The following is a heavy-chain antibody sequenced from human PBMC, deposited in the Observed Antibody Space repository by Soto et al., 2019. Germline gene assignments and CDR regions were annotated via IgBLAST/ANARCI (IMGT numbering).Heavy chain of an antibody. V-gene: IGHV3-23*01. CDR2: ISGSGGST. Sequence: GESLKISCAASGFTFSSYAMSWVRQAPGKGLEWVSAISGSGGSTYYADSVKGRFTISRDNSKNTLYLQMNSLRAEDTAVYYCAKHAPLGLIAAAGTYYYYYGMDVWGQGTTVTVSS. D-gene: IGHD6-13*01. J-gene: IGHJ6*02. CDR1: GFTFSSYA. CDR3: AKHAPLGLIAAAGTYYYYYGMDV.